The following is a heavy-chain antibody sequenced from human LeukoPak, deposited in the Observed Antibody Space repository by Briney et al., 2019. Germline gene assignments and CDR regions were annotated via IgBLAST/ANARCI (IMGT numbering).Heavy chain of an antibody. J-gene: IGHJ4*02. Sequence: SETLSLTCTVSGGSISSQFWSWIRQPPGKGLEWIGNIYNSGTTNYNPSLESRVTISVDTSKNQLSLQLTSVTAADTAVYYCTEATQWLAFDYWGRGTLVTVSS. D-gene: IGHD6-19*01. CDR2: IYNSGTT. CDR1: GGSISSQF. CDR3: TEATQWLAFDY. V-gene: IGHV4-59*11.